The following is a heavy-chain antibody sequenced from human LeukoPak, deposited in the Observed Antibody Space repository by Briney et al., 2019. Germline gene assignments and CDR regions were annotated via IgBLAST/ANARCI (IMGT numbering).Heavy chain of an antibody. D-gene: IGHD2-15*01. CDR1: GGSFSGYY. CDR2: INHSGST. V-gene: IGHV4-34*01. J-gene: IGHJ6*02. Sequence: SETLSLTCAVYGGSFSGYYWSWIRQPPGKGLEWIGEINHSGSTNYNPSLKSRVTISVDTSKNQFSLKLSSVTAADTAVYYCARGWAVVVVAAKGMDVWGQGATVTVS. CDR3: ARGWAVVVVAAKGMDV.